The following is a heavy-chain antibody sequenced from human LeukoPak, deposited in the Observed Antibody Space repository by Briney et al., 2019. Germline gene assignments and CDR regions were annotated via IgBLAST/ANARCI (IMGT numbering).Heavy chain of an antibody. CDR2: INPNSGGT. CDR3: ATDLWGGYDPKGY. Sequence: ASVKVSCKSSGYTFTGYYMYWVRQAPGQGLEWMGWINPNSGGTNYAQKFQGRVTMTRDTSISTAYMELSRLRSEDTAVYYCATDLWGGYDPKGYWGQGTLVTVSS. D-gene: IGHD5-12*01. CDR1: GYTFTGYY. V-gene: IGHV1-2*02. J-gene: IGHJ4*02.